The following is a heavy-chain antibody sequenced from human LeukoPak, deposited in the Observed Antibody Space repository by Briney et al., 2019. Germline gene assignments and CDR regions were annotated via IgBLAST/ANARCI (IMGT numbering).Heavy chain of an antibody. D-gene: IGHD4-23*01. J-gene: IGHJ4*02. Sequence: PGGSLRLSCAASGFTFSSYSMVWVRQAPGKGLEYVSGITSNGGTTYYGNSVKGRFTISRDNSKDTLYLQMGSLRTEDTAVYYCARGIRWASDYWGQGTPVTVAS. V-gene: IGHV3-64*01. CDR1: GFTFSSYS. CDR2: ITSNGGTT. CDR3: ARGIRWASDY.